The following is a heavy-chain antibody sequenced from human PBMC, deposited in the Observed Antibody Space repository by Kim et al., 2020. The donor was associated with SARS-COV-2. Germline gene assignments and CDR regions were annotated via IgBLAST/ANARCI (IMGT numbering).Heavy chain of an antibody. Sequence: GGSLRLSCAASGFTFSSYSMNWVRQAPGKGLEWVSSISSSSSYIYYADSVKGRFTISRDNAKNSLYLQMNSLRAEDTAVYYCARESIANYDFWSALSGMDVWGQGTTVTVSS. CDR1: GFTFSSYS. CDR3: ARESIANYDFWSALSGMDV. V-gene: IGHV3-21*01. J-gene: IGHJ6*02. CDR2: ISSSSSYI. D-gene: IGHD3-3*01.